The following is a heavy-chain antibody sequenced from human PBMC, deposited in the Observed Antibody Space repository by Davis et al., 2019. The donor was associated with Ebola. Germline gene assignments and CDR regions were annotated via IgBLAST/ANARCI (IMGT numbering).Heavy chain of an antibody. Sequence: AASVKVSCKASGYTFTTYEINWVRQATGQGLEWMGRMNPNSGDTGYAQSFQGRVAMTRDTSISTAYMELSSLRSDDTAVYYCARAIKYSASWYWFFDLWGRGTLVTVST. J-gene: IGHJ2*01. V-gene: IGHV1-8*01. CDR3: ARAIKYSASWYWFFDL. CDR1: GYTFTTYE. CDR2: MNPNSGDT. D-gene: IGHD2-2*01.